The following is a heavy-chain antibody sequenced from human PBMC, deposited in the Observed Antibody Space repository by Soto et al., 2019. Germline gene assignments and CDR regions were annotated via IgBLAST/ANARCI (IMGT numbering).Heavy chain of an antibody. CDR2: IWYDGSNK. CDR3: ARSPPPGYCSGGSCYGYYYYFMDV. Sequence: KGLEWVAVIWYDGSNKYYADSVKGRITISRDNSKNTLYLQMNSLRAEDTAVYYCARSPPPGYCSGGSCYGYYYYFMDVWVNGTTVTVFS. J-gene: IGHJ6*03. V-gene: IGHV3-33*01. D-gene: IGHD2-15*01.